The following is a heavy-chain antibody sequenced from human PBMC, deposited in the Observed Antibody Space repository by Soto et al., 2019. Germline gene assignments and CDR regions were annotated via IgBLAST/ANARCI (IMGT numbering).Heavy chain of an antibody. Sequence: ASVKVSCKASGSTFTSSAVQWVRQARGQRLEWIGWIVVGSGNTNYAQKFQERVTITRDMSTSTAYMELSSLRSEDTAVYYCAATYYDFWSGYHMASNYFDYWGQGTLVTVSS. V-gene: IGHV1-58*01. CDR3: AATYYDFWSGYHMASNYFDY. CDR1: GSTFTSSA. D-gene: IGHD3-3*01. J-gene: IGHJ4*02. CDR2: IVVGSGNT.